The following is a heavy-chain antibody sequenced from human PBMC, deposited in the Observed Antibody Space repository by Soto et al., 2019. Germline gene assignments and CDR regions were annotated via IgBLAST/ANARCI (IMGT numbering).Heavy chain of an antibody. D-gene: IGHD5-12*01. J-gene: IGHJ3*02. CDR3: ASHPNLYSRYDFGAFDI. V-gene: IGHV3-30*03. Sequence: PGGSLRLSCAASGFTFSSYGMHWVRQAPGKGLEWVAAISYDGSTYYADSVKGRFTISRDNSKNTLYLQMNSLRTEDTAVYYCASHPNLYSRYDFGAFDIWGQGTMVTVSS. CDR1: GFTFSSYG. CDR2: ISYDGST.